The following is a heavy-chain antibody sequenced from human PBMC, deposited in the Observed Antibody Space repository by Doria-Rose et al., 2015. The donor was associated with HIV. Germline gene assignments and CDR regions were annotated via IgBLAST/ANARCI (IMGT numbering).Heavy chain of an antibody. CDR1: GYTFTNNY. D-gene: IGHD2-21*02. V-gene: IGHV1-46*01. CDR3: AREAGTADWFDP. CDR2: INPRGGST. Sequence: QVQLVQSGAEVKKPGASAKISCKASGYTFTNNYMHLVRQAPGQGLEWMGIINPRGGSTSYAQKFQGRVTMTRDTSTSTVYMELRSLRSEDTAMYYCAREAGTADWFDPWGQGTLVIVSS. J-gene: IGHJ5*02.